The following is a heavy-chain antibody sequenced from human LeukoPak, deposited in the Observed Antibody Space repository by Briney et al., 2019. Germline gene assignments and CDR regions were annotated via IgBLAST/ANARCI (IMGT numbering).Heavy chain of an antibody. D-gene: IGHD1-26*01. CDR2: INTNTGNP. J-gene: IGHJ5*02. Sequence: ASVKVSCKASGYTFTSYAMNWVRQAPGQGLEWMGWINTNTGNPTYAQGFTGRFVFSLDTSVSTAYLQISSLKAEDTAVYYCASQGWYYSWGLPTYHNWFDPWGQGTLVTVSS. CDR1: GYTFTSYA. CDR3: ASQGWYYSWGLPTYHNWFDP. V-gene: IGHV7-4-1*02.